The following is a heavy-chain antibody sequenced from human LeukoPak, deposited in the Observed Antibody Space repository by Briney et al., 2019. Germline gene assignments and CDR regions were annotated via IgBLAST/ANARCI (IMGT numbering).Heavy chain of an antibody. CDR2: IYYTGAT. Sequence: PSETLPLTCTVSGGSVSGYYWSWIRQSPGKGLEWIGYIYYTGATLYSPSLKSRVTMSVGTSENQFSLKLSSVTAADTAVYYCARHDAVPVIRRGFDFWGQGTLVTVSS. V-gene: IGHV4-59*08. CDR1: GGSVSGYY. J-gene: IGHJ4*02. D-gene: IGHD2-21*02. CDR3: ARHDAVPVIRRGFDF.